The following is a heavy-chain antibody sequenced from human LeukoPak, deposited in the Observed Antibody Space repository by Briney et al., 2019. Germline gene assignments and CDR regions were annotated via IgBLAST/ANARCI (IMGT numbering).Heavy chain of an antibody. D-gene: IGHD3-22*01. Sequence: ASVKVSCKASGYTFTGYYMHWVRQAPGQGLEWMGWINPNSGGTNYAQKFQGRVTITADKSTSTAYMELSSLRSEDTAVYYCASPSEYYYDSSGYSGRFDIWGQGTMVTVSS. V-gene: IGHV1-2*02. CDR3: ASPSEYYYDSSGYSGRFDI. J-gene: IGHJ3*02. CDR1: GYTFTGYY. CDR2: INPNSGGT.